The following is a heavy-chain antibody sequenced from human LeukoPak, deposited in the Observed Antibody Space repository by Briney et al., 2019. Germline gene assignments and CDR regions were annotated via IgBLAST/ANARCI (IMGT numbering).Heavy chain of an antibody. Sequence: GGSLRLSCAASGFTFSTNYMTWVRQAPGKGLEWVSDIYSGGTKYYADSVKGRFTLSRDNSKNTLYLQMNSLRAEDTAVYYCARDTGFRRYDYWGQGTLVTVSS. CDR3: ARDTGFRRYDY. V-gene: IGHV3-53*01. CDR1: GFTFSTNY. D-gene: IGHD4-17*01. CDR2: IYSGGTK. J-gene: IGHJ4*02.